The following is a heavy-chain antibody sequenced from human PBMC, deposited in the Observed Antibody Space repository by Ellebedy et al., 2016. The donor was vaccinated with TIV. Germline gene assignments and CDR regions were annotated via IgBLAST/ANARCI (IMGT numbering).Heavy chain of an antibody. V-gene: IGHV3-53*01. CDR1: GFIVRDNY. Sequence: GGSLRLSCAASGFIVRDNYMSWVRQAPGKGLGWVSVIYSGGSTYFADSVKGRVTISRDNSKNTLYLEMNSLRAEDTAVYYCARVLGRSSGYGMDVWGQGTTVTVSS. CDR2: IYSGGST. CDR3: ARVLGRSSGYGMDV. J-gene: IGHJ6*02. D-gene: IGHD6-6*01.